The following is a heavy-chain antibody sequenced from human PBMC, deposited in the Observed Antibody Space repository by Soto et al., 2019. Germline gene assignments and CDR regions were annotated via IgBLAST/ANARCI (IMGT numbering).Heavy chain of an antibody. CDR3: VKGPGYSSSWYYY. V-gene: IGHV3-64D*06. J-gene: IGHJ4*02. CDR2: IISNGGST. D-gene: IGHD6-13*01. CDR1: GFTFSSYA. Sequence: XGSLRLSCSASGFTFSSYAMHWVRQAPGKGLEYVSAIISNGGSTYYADSVKGRFTISRDNSKNTLYLQMSSLRAEDTAVYYCVKGPGYSSSWYYYWGQGTLVTVSS.